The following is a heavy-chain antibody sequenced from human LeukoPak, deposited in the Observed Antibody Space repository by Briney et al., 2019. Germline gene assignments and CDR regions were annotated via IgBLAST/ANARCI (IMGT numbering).Heavy chain of an antibody. CDR3: ARGAAGWNYHYYYYMDV. Sequence: ASVKVSCKASGYTFTSYYMHWVRQATGQGLEWMGWMNPNSGNTGYAQKFQGRVTITRNTSISTAYMELSSLRSEDTAVYYCARGAAGWNYHYYYYMDVWGKGTTVTVSS. CDR1: GYTFTSYY. V-gene: IGHV1-8*03. D-gene: IGHD1-7*01. CDR2: MNPNSGNT. J-gene: IGHJ6*03.